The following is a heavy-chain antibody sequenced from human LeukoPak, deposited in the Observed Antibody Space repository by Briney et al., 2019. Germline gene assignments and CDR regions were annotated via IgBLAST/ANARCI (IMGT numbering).Heavy chain of an antibody. CDR2: ICSGSSYI. Sequence: GGSLRLSCAASGFTFSNYIMNWVRQAPGKGLEWVSSICSGSSYIYYAYSVKGRFTISRDNAKNSLYLQMNSLRAEDTAVYYCARGESAYYPIDYWGQGTLVTVSS. CDR1: GFTFSNYI. J-gene: IGHJ4*02. D-gene: IGHD3-3*01. CDR3: ARGESAYYPIDY. V-gene: IGHV3-21*01.